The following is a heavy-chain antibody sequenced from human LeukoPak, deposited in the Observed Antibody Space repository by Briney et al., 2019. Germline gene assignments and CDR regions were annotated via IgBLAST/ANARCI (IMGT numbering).Heavy chain of an antibody. CDR1: GYTFTSYG. CDR2: ISAYNGNT. Sequence: ASVKVSCKASGYTFTSYGISWVRQAPGQGLEWMGWISAYNGNTNYAQKLQGRVTMTTDTSTSTAYMELRSLRSDDTAVCYCARGVYYYDSSGYPGPLYYFDYWGQGTLVTISS. CDR3: ARGVYYYDSSGYPGPLYYFDY. J-gene: IGHJ4*02. D-gene: IGHD3-22*01. V-gene: IGHV1-18*01.